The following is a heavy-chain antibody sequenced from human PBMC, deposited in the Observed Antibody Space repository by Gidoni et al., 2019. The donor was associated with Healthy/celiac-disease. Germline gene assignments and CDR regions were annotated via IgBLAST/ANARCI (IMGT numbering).Heavy chain of an antibody. CDR1: GFTFSSYG. V-gene: IGHV3-33*01. D-gene: IGHD6-13*01. CDR2: IWYDGSNK. Sequence: QVQLVESGGGVVQPGRSLRLSCAASGFTFSSYGMHWVRQAPGKGLEWVAVIWYDGSNKYYADSVKGRFTISRDNSKNTLYLQMNSLRAEDTAVYYCARDAGPLSIAAAEDYWGQGTLVTVSS. CDR3: ARDAGPLSIAAAEDY. J-gene: IGHJ4*02.